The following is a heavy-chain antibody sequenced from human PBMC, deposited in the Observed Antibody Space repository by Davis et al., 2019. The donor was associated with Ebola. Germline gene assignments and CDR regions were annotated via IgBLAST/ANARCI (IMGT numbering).Heavy chain of an antibody. CDR2: LGTSADT. CDR3: VVVTTLYFDY. D-gene: IGHD2-21*02. CDR1: GFTFSSYG. J-gene: IGHJ4*02. V-gene: IGHV3-23*01. Sequence: GESLKISCAASGFTFSSYGMHWVRQAPGKGLEWVSTLGTSADTYYADSVKGRFTISRDNSKNTLYLQMNSLRAEDTAVYYCVVVTTLYFDYWGQGTLVTVSS.